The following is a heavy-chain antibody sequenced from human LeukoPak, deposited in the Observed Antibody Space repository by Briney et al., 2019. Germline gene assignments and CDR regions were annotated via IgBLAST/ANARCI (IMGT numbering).Heavy chain of an antibody. CDR2: ITSNGDST. CDR1: GFIFRNYA. Sequence: TGGSLRLSCAASGFIFRNYAMSWVRQAPGKGLEWVSAITSNGDSTYYSDSVKGRFTNSRDNSKNTLYVEMNSLRAEDTAMYYCAKWGDYDILTGYYVSDFWGQGTLVTVSS. D-gene: IGHD3-9*01. V-gene: IGHV3-23*01. CDR3: AKWGDYDILTGYYVSDF. J-gene: IGHJ4*02.